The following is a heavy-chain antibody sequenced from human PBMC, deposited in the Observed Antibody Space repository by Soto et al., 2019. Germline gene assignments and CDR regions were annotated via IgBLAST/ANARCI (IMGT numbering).Heavy chain of an antibody. CDR1: GFTFSSYG. D-gene: IGHD5-12*01. V-gene: IGHV3-64*01. Sequence: AGGALRLSCAASGFTFSSYGMHWGRQAPGKGLEYVSGISTNGGGTYYANSVQGRFTISRDNSKNTVYLQMGSLRPEGMAVYYCARASRYIGSGYSDAFDIWGQGTMVTVSS. CDR2: ISTNGGGT. CDR3: ARASRYIGSGYSDAFDI. J-gene: IGHJ3*02.